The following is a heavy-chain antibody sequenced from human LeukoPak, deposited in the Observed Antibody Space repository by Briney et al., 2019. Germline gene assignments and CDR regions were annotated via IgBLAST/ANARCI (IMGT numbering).Heavy chain of an antibody. CDR1: GFTFSSYG. J-gene: IGHJ4*02. V-gene: IGHV3-30*18. CDR2: ISYDGSNK. D-gene: IGHD3-3*01. Sequence: PGGSLRLSCAASGFTFSSYGMHWVRQAPGKGLEWVAVISYDGSNKYYADSVKGRFTISRDNSKNTLYLQMNSLRAGDTAVYYCAKEGSTYYDFWSGYFDYWGQGTLVTVSS. CDR3: AKEGSTYYDFWSGYFDY.